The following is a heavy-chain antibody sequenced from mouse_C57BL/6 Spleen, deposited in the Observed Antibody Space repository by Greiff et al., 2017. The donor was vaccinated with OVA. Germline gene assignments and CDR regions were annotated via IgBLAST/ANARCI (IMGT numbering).Heavy chain of an antibody. CDR3: ARWGDSPFDY. Sequence: QVQLQQPGAELVMPGASVKLSCKASGYTFTSYWMHWVKQRPGQGLEWIGEIDPSDSYTNYNQKFKGKSTLTVDKSSSTAYMQLSSLTSEDSAVYYCARWGDSPFDYWGQGTTLTVSS. CDR2: IDPSDSYT. J-gene: IGHJ2*01. V-gene: IGHV1-69*01. CDR1: GYTFTSYW. D-gene: IGHD3-3*01.